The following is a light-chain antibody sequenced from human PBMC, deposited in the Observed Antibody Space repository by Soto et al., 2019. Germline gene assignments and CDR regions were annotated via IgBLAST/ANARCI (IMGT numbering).Light chain of an antibody. V-gene: IGKV3-20*01. J-gene: IGKJ2*01. CDR2: GAS. CDR1: QRVSSSY. Sequence: EIVLTQSPGTLSLSPGERATLSCRASQRVSSSYLAWYQQKPGQAPRLLIYGASSRATGIPDRFSGSGSGTDLTVTISRLEPEDFAVHFCQRYASSPPFTFGQGTKVEI. CDR3: QRYASSPPFT.